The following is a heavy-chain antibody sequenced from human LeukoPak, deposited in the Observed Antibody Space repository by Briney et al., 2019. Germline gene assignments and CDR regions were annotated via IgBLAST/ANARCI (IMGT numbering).Heavy chain of an antibody. CDR2: IYPGGSET. V-gene: IGHV5-51*01. CDR3: ARASRDGYNQNFDH. D-gene: IGHD5-24*01. Sequence: AESLQISCKGLGYSFSTYWNAWVRQRPGKGLEWMGIIYPGGSETRYDPSFQGQVTISADTSTSTAYLQWSSLRASDTAMYYCARASRDGYNQNFDHWGQGTLVTVSS. CDR1: GYSFSTYW. J-gene: IGHJ4*02.